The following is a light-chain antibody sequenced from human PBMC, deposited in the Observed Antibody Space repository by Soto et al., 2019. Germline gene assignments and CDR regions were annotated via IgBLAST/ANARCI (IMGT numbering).Light chain of an antibody. Sequence: QSALTQPASVSGSPGQSITISCTGTSSDAGGYNYVSWYQQHPGKAPKLMIYDVSYWPSGVSNRFSGSKSGNTASLTISGLQAEDEADYYCSSYTNSSPFVFGTGTKVTVL. V-gene: IGLV2-14*01. J-gene: IGLJ1*01. CDR2: DVS. CDR3: SSYTNSSPFV. CDR1: SSDAGGYNY.